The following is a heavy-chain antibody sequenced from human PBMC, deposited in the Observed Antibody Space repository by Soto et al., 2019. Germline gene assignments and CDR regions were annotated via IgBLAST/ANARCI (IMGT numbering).Heavy chain of an antibody. CDR1: GFTFSSYA. CDR3: AWGTSYYYYGMDV. D-gene: IGHD3-16*01. CDR2: ISGSGGST. J-gene: IGHJ6*02. Sequence: GGSLRLSCAASGFTFSSYAMSWVRQAPGKGLEWVSAISGSGGSTYYADSVKGRLTISRDNSKNTLYLQMNSLRAEDTAVYYCAWGTSYYYYGMDVWGQGTTVTVSS. V-gene: IGHV3-23*01.